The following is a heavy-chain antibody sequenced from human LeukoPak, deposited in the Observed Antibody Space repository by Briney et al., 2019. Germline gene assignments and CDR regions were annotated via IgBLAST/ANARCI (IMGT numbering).Heavy chain of an antibody. CDR2: IWYDGSNK. CDR1: GFTFSSYG. J-gene: IGHJ4*02. D-gene: IGHD3-22*01. CDR3: ARDENYYDSSGCQY. Sequence: PGGSLRLSCAASGFTFSSYGMHWVRQAPGKGLEWVAVIWYDGSNKYYADSVKGRFTISRDNSKNTLYLQMNSLRAEDTAVYYCARDENYYDSSGCQYWGQGTLVTVSS. V-gene: IGHV3-33*01.